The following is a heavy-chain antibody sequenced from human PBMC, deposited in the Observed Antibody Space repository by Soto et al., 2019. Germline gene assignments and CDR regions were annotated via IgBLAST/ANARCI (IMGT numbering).Heavy chain of an antibody. CDR2: INHSGST. Sequence: SETLSLTCAVYGGSFSCYYWSWIRQPPGKGLEWIGEINHSGSTNYNPSLKSRVTISVDTSKNQFSLKLSSVTAADTAVYYCARANYYGSGSYYNVANWFDPWGQGTLVTVSS. CDR1: GGSFSCYY. V-gene: IGHV4-34*01. D-gene: IGHD3-10*01. J-gene: IGHJ5*02. CDR3: ARANYYGSGSYYNVANWFDP.